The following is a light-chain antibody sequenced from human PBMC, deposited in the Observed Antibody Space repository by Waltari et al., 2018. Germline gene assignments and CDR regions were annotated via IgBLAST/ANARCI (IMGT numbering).Light chain of an antibody. Sequence: QSALTQPASVSGSPGQSITISCTGTSSDVGSYILVSWYQQHPGKAPKLMNYEVSKRPSGVSNRFSGSKSGNTASLTISGLQAEDEADYYCCSYAGSSTHVVFGGGTKQTVL. CDR3: CSYAGSSTHVV. J-gene: IGLJ2*01. CDR1: SSDVGSYIL. V-gene: IGLV2-23*02. CDR2: EVS.